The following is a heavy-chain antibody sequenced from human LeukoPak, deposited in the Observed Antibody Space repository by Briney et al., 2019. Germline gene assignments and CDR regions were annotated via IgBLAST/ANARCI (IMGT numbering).Heavy chain of an antibody. D-gene: IGHD6-13*01. J-gene: IGHJ4*02. CDR3: ARESSWYRGYYFDY. CDR1: GFTFSSYS. CDR2: ISSSSSYI. Sequence: AGGSLRLSCAASGFTFSSYSMNWVRQAPGKGLEWVSSISSSSSYIYYADSVKGRFTISRDNAKNSLYLQMNSLRAEDTAVYYCARESSWYRGYYFDYWGQGTLVTVSS. V-gene: IGHV3-21*01.